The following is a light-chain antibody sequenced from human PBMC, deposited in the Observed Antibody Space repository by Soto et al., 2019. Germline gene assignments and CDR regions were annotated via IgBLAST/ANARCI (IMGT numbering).Light chain of an antibody. V-gene: IGKV3-15*01. CDR3: QQYDNWPPRYT. Sequence: EIIMTQSPATLSVSPGERATLSCRASQSVSSSVAWYQQKPGQAPRLLIYRASIRSTGIPARIIGSGSGTEFTLTISSLQSEDFAVYYCQQYDNWPPRYTFGQGTKLEIK. CDR2: RAS. CDR1: QSVSSS. J-gene: IGKJ2*01.